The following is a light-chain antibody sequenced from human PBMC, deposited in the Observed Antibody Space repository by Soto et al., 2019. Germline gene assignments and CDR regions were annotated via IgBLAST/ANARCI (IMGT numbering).Light chain of an antibody. J-gene: IGLJ2*01. V-gene: IGLV1-51*01. CDR1: TSNIGSHY. CDR2: DDD. Sequence: QSVLTQPPSVSAAPGEKVTISCSGSTSNIGSHYVSLYQQFPRTAPKLLIYDDDRRPSGMPDRFSGSKSGTSATLGITGLQTGDEADYYCATWDSSLNLVLFGGGTKLTVL. CDR3: ATWDSSLNLVL.